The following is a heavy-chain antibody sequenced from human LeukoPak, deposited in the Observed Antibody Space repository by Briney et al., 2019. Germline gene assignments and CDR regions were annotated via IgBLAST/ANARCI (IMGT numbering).Heavy chain of an antibody. Sequence: GGSLRLSCAASGFTFSSYSMNWVRQAPGKGLEWVSSISSSSSYIYYADSVKGRFTISRDNAKNSLYLQMNSLRAEDTAVYYCARDPPTMVREPGDYWGQGTLVTVSS. CDR2: ISSSSSYI. CDR1: GFTFSSYS. J-gene: IGHJ4*02. CDR3: ARDPPTMVREPGDY. V-gene: IGHV3-21*01. D-gene: IGHD3-10*01.